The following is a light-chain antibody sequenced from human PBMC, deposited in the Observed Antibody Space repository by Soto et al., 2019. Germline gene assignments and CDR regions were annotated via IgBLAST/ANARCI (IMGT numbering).Light chain of an antibody. CDR2: QDS. CDR3: QAWDSSTRWV. Sequence: ELTQPPSVSVSPGQTASITCSGDKLGDKYACWYQQKPGQSPVLVIYQDSKRPSGIPERFSGSNSGNTATLTISGTQAMDEADYYCQAWDSSTRWVFGGGTKVTVL. V-gene: IGLV3-1*01. CDR1: KLGDKY. J-gene: IGLJ3*02.